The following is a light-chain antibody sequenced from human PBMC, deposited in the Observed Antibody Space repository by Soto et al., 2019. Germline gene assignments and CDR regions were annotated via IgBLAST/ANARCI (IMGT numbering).Light chain of an antibody. J-gene: IGLJ3*02. Sequence: QSVMPHPPSVSWTPGHRVTISCSGSSSNIGTNVVNWYQQFPGTAPKLLIFNNNNRPSGVPDRFSGSKSGSSASLAISGLLSEDEADYYCAGWDESLSGTVFGGGTKVTVL. CDR1: SSNIGTNV. CDR3: AGWDESLSGTV. CDR2: NNN. V-gene: IGLV1-44*01.